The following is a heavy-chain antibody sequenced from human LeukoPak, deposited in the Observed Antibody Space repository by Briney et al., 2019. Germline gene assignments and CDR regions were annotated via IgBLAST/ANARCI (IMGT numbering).Heavy chain of an antibody. V-gene: IGHV3-74*01. CDR2: INSDGSST. CDR1: GFTFSSYW. Sequence: GGSLRLSCAASGFTFSSYWMHWVRRAPGKGLVWVSRINSDGSSTSYADSVKGRFTISRDNAKNTLYLQMNSLRAEDTAVYYCARALTVADYYFDYWGQGTLVTVSS. CDR3: ARALTVADYYFDY. D-gene: IGHD6-19*01. J-gene: IGHJ4*02.